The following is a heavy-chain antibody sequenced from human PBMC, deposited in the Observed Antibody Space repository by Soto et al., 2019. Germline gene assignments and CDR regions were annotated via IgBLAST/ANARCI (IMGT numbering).Heavy chain of an antibody. CDR1: GFSLRTSGVS. D-gene: IGHD6-25*01. J-gene: IGHJ4*02. CDR2: IYWNDDK. CDR3: AYRVGSRGSFDY. Sequence: QITLKESGPTLAKPTQTLTLTCSFSGFSLRTSGVSVGWIRQPPGKALEWLAFIYWNDDKRYSPSLQSRLTITKDNSKKEVVLTMTNMDPLDTGTYYCAYRVGSRGSFDYWGQGTLVTVSS. V-gene: IGHV2-5*01.